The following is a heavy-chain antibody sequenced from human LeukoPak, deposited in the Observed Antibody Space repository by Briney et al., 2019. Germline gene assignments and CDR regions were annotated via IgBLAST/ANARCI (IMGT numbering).Heavy chain of an antibody. CDR3: ASASCSGSSCYSGYFDY. D-gene: IGHD2-15*01. V-gene: IGHV3-53*01. J-gene: IGHJ4*02. Sequence: PGGSLRLSCEVFGFTVSPNYMSWVRQAPGKGLEWVSVIYRGGSTYYADSVRDRFIISRDNSKNTLYLQMNSLRAEDTAVYHCASASCSGSSCYSGYFDYWGQGTLVTVSS. CDR1: GFTVSPNY. CDR2: IYRGGST.